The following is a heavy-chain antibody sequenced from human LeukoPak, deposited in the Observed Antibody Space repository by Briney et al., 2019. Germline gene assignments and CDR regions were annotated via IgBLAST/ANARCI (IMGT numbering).Heavy chain of an antibody. CDR1: VFTFGSYA. D-gene: IGHD4-23*01. J-gene: IGHJ4*02. CDR2: ISYDGSNK. CDR3: ARGNDYGGNSRYFDY. V-gene: IGHV3-30-3*01. Sequence: PGGSLRLSCADSVFTFGSYAMHWVRQAPGKGLEWVAVISYDGSNKYYADSVKGRFTISRDNSKNTLYLQMNSLRAEDTAVYYCARGNDYGGNSRYFDYWGQGTLVTVSS.